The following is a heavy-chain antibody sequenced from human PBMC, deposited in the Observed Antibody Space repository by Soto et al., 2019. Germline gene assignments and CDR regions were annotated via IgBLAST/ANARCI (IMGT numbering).Heavy chain of an antibody. V-gene: IGHV4-59*01. D-gene: IGHD6-25*01. CDR3: ARDRVFSGLDYYYYYGMDV. J-gene: IGHJ6*02. Sequence: KASETLSLTCTVSGGSISSYYWSWIRQPPGKGLEWIGYIYYSGSTNYNPSLKSRVTISVDTSKNQFSLKLSSVTAADTAVYYCARDRVFSGLDYYYYYGMDVWGQGTTVTVSS. CDR1: GGSISSYY. CDR2: IYYSGST.